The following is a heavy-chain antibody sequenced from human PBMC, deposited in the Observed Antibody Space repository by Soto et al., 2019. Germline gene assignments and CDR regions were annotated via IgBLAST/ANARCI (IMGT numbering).Heavy chain of an antibody. CDR3: ASLPHDYYYGMDV. CDR2: IWYDGSNK. CDR1: GFTFSSYG. V-gene: IGHV3-33*01. Sequence: PGGSLRLSCAASGFTFSSYGMHWVRQAPGKGLEWVAVIWYDGSNKYYADSVKGRFTISRDNSKNTLYLQMNSLRAEDTAVYYCASLPHDYYYGMDVWGQGTTVTVSS. J-gene: IGHJ6*02.